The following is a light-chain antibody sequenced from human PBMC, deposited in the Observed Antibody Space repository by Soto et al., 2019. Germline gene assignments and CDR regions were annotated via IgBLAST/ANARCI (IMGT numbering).Light chain of an antibody. Sequence: VLTQPPSASGTPGQRVTISCSGSSSTIGGNTVNWYQQLPGTAPKLLIYNDDERPSGVPGRFTGSKSGTSSSLAISGLQSDDEADYYCSSWDDSLNVVVFGAGTKLTVL. CDR2: NDD. V-gene: IGLV1-44*01. CDR1: SSTIGGNT. CDR3: SSWDDSLNVVV. J-gene: IGLJ2*01.